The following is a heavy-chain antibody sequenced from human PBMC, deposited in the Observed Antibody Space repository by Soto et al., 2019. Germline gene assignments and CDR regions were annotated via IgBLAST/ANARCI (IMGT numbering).Heavy chain of an antibody. Sequence: ASVKVSCKASGYTFNNYAVSWVRQAPGQGLEWMGIINPSGSTSYAQKFQGRVTMTRDTSTSTVYMELSSLRSEDTAVYYCARSGIVGATQHPENDFNYWGQGTLVTVSS. D-gene: IGHD1-26*01. J-gene: IGHJ4*02. CDR2: INPSGST. CDR1: GYTFNNYA. V-gene: IGHV1-46*02. CDR3: ARSGIVGATQHPENDFNY.